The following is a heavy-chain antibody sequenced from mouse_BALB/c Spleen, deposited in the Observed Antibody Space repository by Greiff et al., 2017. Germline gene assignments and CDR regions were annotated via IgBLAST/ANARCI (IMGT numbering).Heavy chain of an antibody. J-gene: IGHJ2*01. CDR1: GFTFSSYG. Sequence: DVQLVESGGGLVQPGGSLKLSCAASGFTFSSYGMSWVRQTPDKRLELVATINSNGGSTYYPDSVKGRFTISRDNAKNTLYLQMSSLKSEDTAMYYCARFYGNLYYFDYWGQGTTLTVSS. V-gene: IGHV5-6-3*01. CDR3: ARFYGNLYYFDY. D-gene: IGHD2-1*01. CDR2: INSNGGST.